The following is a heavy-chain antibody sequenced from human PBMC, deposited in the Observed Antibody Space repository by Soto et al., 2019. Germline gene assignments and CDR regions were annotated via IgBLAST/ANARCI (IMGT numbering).Heavy chain of an antibody. J-gene: IGHJ4*02. D-gene: IGHD3-22*01. V-gene: IGHV1-3*05. CDR2: INAGNGNT. CDR1: GYTFTSYA. CDR3: ARDPSYYDSSGYGDY. Sequence: QVELVQPGAEEKKPGASVKVSCKASGYTFTSYAMHWVRQAPGQRLEWMGWINAGNGNTKYSQKFQGRVTITRDTSASTAYMELSSLRSEDTAVYYCARDPSYYDSSGYGDYWGQGTLVTVSS.